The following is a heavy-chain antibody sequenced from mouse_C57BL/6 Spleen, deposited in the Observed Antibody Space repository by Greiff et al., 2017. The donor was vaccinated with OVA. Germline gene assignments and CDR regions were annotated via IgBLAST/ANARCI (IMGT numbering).Heavy chain of an antibody. CDR2: IRSKSNNYAT. V-gene: IGHV10-1*01. CDR1: GFSFNTYA. D-gene: IGHD2-3*01. J-gene: IGHJ4*01. CDR3: VRRWDGYYGARDY. Sequence: EVKVVESGGGLVQPKGSLTLSCAASGFSFNTYAMNWVRQAPGQGLEWVARIRSKSNNYATYYADSVKDRFTISRDDSESMLYLQMNNLKTENTAMYDCVRRWDGYYGARDYWGQGTSVTVSS.